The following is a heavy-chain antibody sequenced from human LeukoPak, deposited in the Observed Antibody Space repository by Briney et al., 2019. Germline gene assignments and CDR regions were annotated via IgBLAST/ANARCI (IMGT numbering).Heavy chain of an antibody. J-gene: IGHJ4*02. CDR2: IRYDGSNK. CDR3: AKGSNYFDY. V-gene: IGHV3-30*02. Sequence: PGGSLRLSCAASGFTVKDNFMSWVRQAPGKGLEWVAFIRYDGSNKYYADSVKGRFTISRDNSKNTLYLQMNSLRAEDTAVYYCAKGSNYFDYWGQGTLVTVSS. CDR1: GFTVKDNF. D-gene: IGHD3-10*01.